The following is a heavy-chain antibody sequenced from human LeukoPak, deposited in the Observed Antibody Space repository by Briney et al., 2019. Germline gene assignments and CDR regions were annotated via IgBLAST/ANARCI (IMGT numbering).Heavy chain of an antibody. CDR3: ARYLSPSSFDF. J-gene: IGHJ4*02. V-gene: IGHV1-2*02. Sequence: ASVKVSCKASGYTFTGYYVHWVRQAPGQGLEWMGWINPNGGDTNFAQKFQGRVTMASDTSITTAYMELSRLTSDDSAVYYCARYLSPSSFDFWGQGTLVTVSS. CDR2: INPNGGDT. D-gene: IGHD6-6*01. CDR1: GYTFTGYY.